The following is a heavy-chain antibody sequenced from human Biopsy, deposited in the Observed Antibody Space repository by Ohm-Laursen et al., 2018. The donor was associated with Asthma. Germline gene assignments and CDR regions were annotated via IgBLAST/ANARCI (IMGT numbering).Heavy chain of an antibody. J-gene: IGHJ3*02. CDR2: IYHRDTT. CDR3: ARERVTMTDKVIRAFDI. D-gene: IGHD2-21*02. Sequence: TLSLTCAVSGGSINSGGYSWTWIRQPPGKGLEWIGYIYHRDTTYYNPSLKSRVTISLDGSKNQFSLKLSSVTAADTAVYYCARERVTMTDKVIRAFDIWGQGTLVSASS. V-gene: IGHV4-30-2*01. CDR1: GGSINSGGYS.